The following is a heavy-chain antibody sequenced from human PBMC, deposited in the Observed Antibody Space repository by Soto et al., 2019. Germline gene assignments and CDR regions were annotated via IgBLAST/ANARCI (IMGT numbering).Heavy chain of an antibody. Sequence: GGSLRLSCAASGFTFSSYWMSWVRQAPGKGLEWVANIKQDGSEKYYVDSVKGRFTISRDNAKNSLYLQMNSLRAEDTAVYYCATFYKVRGVVAGGLDYWGQGTLVTVSS. V-gene: IGHV3-7*01. CDR3: ATFYKVRGVVAGGLDY. CDR1: GFTFSSYW. J-gene: IGHJ4*02. CDR2: IKQDGSEK. D-gene: IGHD3-10*01.